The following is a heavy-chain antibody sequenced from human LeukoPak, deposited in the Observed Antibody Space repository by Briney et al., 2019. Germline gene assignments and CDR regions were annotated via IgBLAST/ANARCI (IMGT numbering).Heavy chain of an antibody. Sequence: PSETLSLTCTVSGDSISSYYWSWIRQPPGKGLEWIGYIHYSGNTNYNPSLKSRVSISVGTSKNQFSLNLSSVTAADTAVYYCARDRDGYNRVDNWGQGTLVIVSS. D-gene: IGHD5-24*01. CDR1: GDSISSYY. CDR3: ARDRDGYNRVDN. CDR2: IHYSGNT. V-gene: IGHV4-59*01. J-gene: IGHJ4*02.